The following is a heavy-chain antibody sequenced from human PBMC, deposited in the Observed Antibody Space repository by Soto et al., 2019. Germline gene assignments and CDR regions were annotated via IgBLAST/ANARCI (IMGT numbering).Heavy chain of an antibody. Sequence: QVHLVQSGAEVKKPGASVKVSCKGSGYTFTSYGITWVRQAPGQGLAWMGWIGAHNGNTDYAQKLSGRVTVSRDSPTSTAYMELSSLRSDDTAVYYCARGRDGEYWGQGDLVTVSS. D-gene: IGHD3-10*01. CDR2: IGAHNGNT. CDR3: ARGRDGEY. J-gene: IGHJ4*02. V-gene: IGHV1-18*01. CDR1: GYTFTSYG.